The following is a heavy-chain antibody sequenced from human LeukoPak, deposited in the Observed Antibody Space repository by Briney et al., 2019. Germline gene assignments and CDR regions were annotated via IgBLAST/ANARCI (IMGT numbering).Heavy chain of an antibody. J-gene: IGHJ5*02. D-gene: IGHD5-24*01. V-gene: IGHV1-69*06. CDR2: IIPIFGTA. CDR1: RPTVCRYA. Sequence: PGEPSGKASRPTVCRYAISWLRRSPGLGLRWWGRIIPIFGTATYEQKFQGRGTITADKSTSTAYMELGSLRSEAKAVDYCSRVSVDGYFDPWGQGTLVTVSS. CDR3: SRVSVDGYFDP.